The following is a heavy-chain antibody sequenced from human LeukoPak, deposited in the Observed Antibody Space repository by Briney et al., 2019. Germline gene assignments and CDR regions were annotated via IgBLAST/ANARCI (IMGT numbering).Heavy chain of an antibody. D-gene: IGHD3-3*01. CDR2: ISSSSSYI. V-gene: IGHV3-21*01. Sequence: PGGSLRLSCAASGFTFSSYEMNWVRQAPGKGLEWVSSISSSSSYIYYADSVKGRFTISRDNAKNSLYLQMNSLRAEDTAVYYCARDKRRDDFWSGYYKAGLYFDLWGRGTLVTVSS. CDR3: ARDKRRDDFWSGYYKAGLYFDL. CDR1: GFTFSSYE. J-gene: IGHJ2*01.